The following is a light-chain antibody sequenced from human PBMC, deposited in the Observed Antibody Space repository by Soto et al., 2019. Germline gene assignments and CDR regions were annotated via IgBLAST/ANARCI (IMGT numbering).Light chain of an antibody. Sequence: EIVLTQSTGTLSLSPGERATLSYRASQSVRGNHFAWYQQKPGQAPRLLIYGASARTTGIPDRFSGSGSGTDFTLTISGLEPEDFAVYYCQQYGSLPATFGQGTKVEIK. CDR1: QSVRGNH. V-gene: IGKV3-20*01. J-gene: IGKJ1*01. CDR3: QQYGSLPAT. CDR2: GAS.